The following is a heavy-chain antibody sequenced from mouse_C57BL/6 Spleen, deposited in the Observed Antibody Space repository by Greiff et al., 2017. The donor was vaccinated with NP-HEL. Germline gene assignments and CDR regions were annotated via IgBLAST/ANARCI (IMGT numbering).Heavy chain of an antibody. D-gene: IGHD2-2*01. CDR2: IDPSDSYT. CDR3: ARRGGYDGFAY. J-gene: IGHJ3*01. CDR1: GYTFTSYW. V-gene: IGHV1-69*01. Sequence: QVQLQQPGAELVMPGASVKLSCKASGYTFTSYWMHWVKQRPGQGLEWIGEIDPSDSYTNYHQKFKGKSTLTVDKSSSTAYMQLSSLTSEDSAVYYGARRGGYDGFAYWGQGTLVTVSA.